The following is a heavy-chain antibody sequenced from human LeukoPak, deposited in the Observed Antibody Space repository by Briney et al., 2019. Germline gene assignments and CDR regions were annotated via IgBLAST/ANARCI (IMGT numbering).Heavy chain of an antibody. V-gene: IGHV3-30*18. J-gene: IGHJ3*02. CDR2: ISYDGSNE. CDR3: AKEEAADGDAFDI. Sequence: GRSLRLSCAASGFTFSSYGMHWVPQAPGKGLEWVTVISYDGSNEYFADSVKGRFTISRDNSKNTLYLQMSSLRAEDTAVYYCAKEEAADGDAFDIWGQGTMVTVSS. CDR1: GFTFSSYG. D-gene: IGHD6-13*01.